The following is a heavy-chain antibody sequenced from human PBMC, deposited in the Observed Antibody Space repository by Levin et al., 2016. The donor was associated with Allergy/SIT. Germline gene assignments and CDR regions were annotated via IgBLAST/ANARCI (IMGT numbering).Heavy chain of an antibody. CDR1: GFTFSSYT. CDR2: IIPILGIA. D-gene: IGHD2-15*01. V-gene: IGHV1-69*02. J-gene: IGHJ5*02. Sequence: KISCAASGFTFSSYTISWVRQAPGQGLEWMGRIIPILGIANYAQKFQGRVTITADKSTSTAYMELSSLRSEDTAVYYCARAPYLGGDNWFDPWGQGTLVTVSS. CDR3: ARAPYLGGDNWFDP.